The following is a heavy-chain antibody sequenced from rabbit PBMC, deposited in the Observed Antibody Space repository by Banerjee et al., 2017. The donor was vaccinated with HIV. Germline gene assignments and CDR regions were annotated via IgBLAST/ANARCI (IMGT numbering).Heavy chain of an antibody. J-gene: IGHJ4*01. V-gene: IGHV1S40*01. Sequence: QSLEESGGDLVKPGASLTLTCTASGFSFSSSYHMCWVRQAPGKGLEWIACIVTGSSGSTYYASWAKGRFTISKTSSTTVTLQMTSLTAADTATYFCAREGAGSSGYTYYFNLWGPGTLVTVS. CDR3: AREGAGSSGYTYYFNL. D-gene: IGHD8-1*01. CDR1: GFSFSSSYH. CDR2: IVTGSSGST.